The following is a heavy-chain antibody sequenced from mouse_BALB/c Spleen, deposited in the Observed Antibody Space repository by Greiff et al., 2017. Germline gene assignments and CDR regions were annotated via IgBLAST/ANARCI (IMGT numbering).Heavy chain of an antibody. D-gene: IGHD1-1*01. CDR2: ISSGGSYT. CDR3: TRGDYGSSYGFAY. V-gene: IGHV5-6-4*01. Sequence: DVKLVESGGGLVKPGGSLKLSCAASGFTFSSYTMSWVRQTPEKRLEWVATISSGGSYTYYPDSVKGRFTISRDNAKNTLYLQMSSLKSEDTAMYYCTRGDYGSSYGFAYWGQGTLVTVSA. J-gene: IGHJ3*01. CDR1: GFTFSSYT.